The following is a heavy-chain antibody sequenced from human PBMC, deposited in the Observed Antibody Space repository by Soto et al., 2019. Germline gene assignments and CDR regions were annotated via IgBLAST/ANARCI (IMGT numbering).Heavy chain of an antibody. CDR2: ISWDGGST. D-gene: IGHD1-26*01. CDR1: GFTFDDYT. Sequence: VGSLRLSCAASGFTFDDYTMHWVRQAPGKGLEWVSLISWDGGSTYYADSVKGRFTISRDNSKNSLYLQMNSLRTEDTALYYCAKDMGATPYYYGMDVWGQGTTVTVSS. V-gene: IGHV3-43*01. J-gene: IGHJ6*02. CDR3: AKDMGATPYYYGMDV.